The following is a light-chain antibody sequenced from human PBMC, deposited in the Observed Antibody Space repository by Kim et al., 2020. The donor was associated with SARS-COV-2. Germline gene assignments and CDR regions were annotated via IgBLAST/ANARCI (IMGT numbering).Light chain of an antibody. V-gene: IGKV3-20*01. J-gene: IGKJ2*01. CDR3: QQYGVAPPYT. CDR2: SGS. CDR1: LSVSSHC. Sequence: SPAERAPLSRRTSLSVSSHCFAWYQQRPVQAPRLLIYSGSTRATGIPDRFSGSGSGTDFTLTISRLEPEDFAVYYCQQYGVAPPYTFGQGTKLEI.